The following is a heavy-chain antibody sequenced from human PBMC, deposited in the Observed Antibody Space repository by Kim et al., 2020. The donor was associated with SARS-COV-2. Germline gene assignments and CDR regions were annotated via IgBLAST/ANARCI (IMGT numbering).Heavy chain of an antibody. CDR2: ISSSSSYI. J-gene: IGHJ6*02. D-gene: IGHD2-21*01. Sequence: GGSLRLSCAASGFTFSSYSMNWVRQAPGKGLEWVSSISSSSSYIYYADSVKGRFTISRDNAKNSLYLQMNSLRAEDTAVYYCARGPLQPRSLMRLKGYGMDVWGQGTTVTVSS. CDR3: ARGPLQPRSLMRLKGYGMDV. CDR1: GFTFSSYS. V-gene: IGHV3-21*01.